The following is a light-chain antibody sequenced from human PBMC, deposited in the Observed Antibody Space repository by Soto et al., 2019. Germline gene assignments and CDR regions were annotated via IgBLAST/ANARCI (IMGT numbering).Light chain of an antibody. V-gene: IGKV2-28*01. CDR3: MQALQLPRT. CDR2: LGS. Sequence: DIVMTQSPLSLPVTPGEPASISCRSSQSLLHSNGYNYLDWYLQKPGQSPHLLIYLGSNRASGVPDRFSGSGSGTDFTLKISRVEAEDVGVYYCMQALQLPRTFGGGTKVEIK. J-gene: IGKJ4*01. CDR1: QSLLHSNGYNY.